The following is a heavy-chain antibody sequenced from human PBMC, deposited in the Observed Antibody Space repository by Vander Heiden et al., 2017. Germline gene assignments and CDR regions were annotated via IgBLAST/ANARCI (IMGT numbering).Heavy chain of an antibody. D-gene: IGHD1-26*01. CDR2: IKQDGSEK. Sequence: EVQVVESGGGLVQPGGSLRLSCVASGVTVRNYWMGWVRQAPGKGLEWVAKIKQDGSEKYYVESVKGRFTISRGNAKDSLSLQMYSLRADDAAVYYCAQQAWDLRRIAAFDVWGQGTMVNVSS. J-gene: IGHJ3*01. V-gene: IGHV3-7*03. CDR3: AQQAWDLRRIAAFDV. CDR1: GVTVRNYW.